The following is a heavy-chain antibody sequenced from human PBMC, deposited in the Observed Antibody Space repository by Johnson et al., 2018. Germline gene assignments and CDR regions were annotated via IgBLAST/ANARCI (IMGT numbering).Heavy chain of an antibody. Sequence: QVQLVQSGGGVVQXGRSRRLXCSASGFIFSSYPMHWVRQAPGKGLEWVAVISYAGSNKYYADSVKGRFTISRDNSKNTLYLQMNSLRAEATAVYYCASVGRWLQSGDAFDIWGQGTMVTVSS. CDR1: GFIFSSYP. CDR3: ASVGRWLQSGDAFDI. J-gene: IGHJ3*02. V-gene: IGHV3-30*04. CDR2: ISYAGSNK. D-gene: IGHD5-24*01.